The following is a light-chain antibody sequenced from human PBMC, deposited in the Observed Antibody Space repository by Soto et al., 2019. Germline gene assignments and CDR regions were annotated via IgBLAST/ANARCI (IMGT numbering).Light chain of an antibody. J-gene: IGKJ1*01. CDR1: QSISTR. CDR3: QQYINYPWT. V-gene: IGKV1-5*01. CDR2: DAS. Sequence: DIQMAQSPSTVSASVGDTVTITCRASQSISTRLAWYQQKAGTAPKVLIYDASRLESGVPSRISGSGSGTEFTLTISSLQPDDFAIYYCQQYINYPWTFGQGTKVDIK.